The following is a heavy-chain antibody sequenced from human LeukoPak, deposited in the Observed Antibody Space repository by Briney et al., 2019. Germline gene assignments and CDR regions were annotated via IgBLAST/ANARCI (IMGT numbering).Heavy chain of an antibody. CDR1: GFTFSSYW. CDR2: IKQDGSEK. Sequence: GGSLRLSCAASGFTFSSYWMSWVRQAPGKGLEWVANIKQDGSEKYYVDSVKGRFTISRDNAKNSLYLQMNSLRAEDTAVYYCARVGVSGWSLERYFQHWGQGTLVTVSS. V-gene: IGHV3-7*01. D-gene: IGHD6-19*01. CDR3: ARVGVSGWSLERYFQH. J-gene: IGHJ1*01.